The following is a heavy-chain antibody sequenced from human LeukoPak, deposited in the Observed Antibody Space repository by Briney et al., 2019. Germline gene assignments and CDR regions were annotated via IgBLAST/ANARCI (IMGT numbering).Heavy chain of an antibody. CDR1: GGSISSGGYY. D-gene: IGHD4-11*01. V-gene: IGHV4-30-2*01. Sequence: SETLSLTCTVSGGSISSGGYYWSWIRQPPGKGLEWIGYIYHSGSTYYNPSLKSRVTISVDRSKNQFSLKLSSVTAADTAVYYCARAAYDYSSNYYYYMDVWGKGTTVTVSS. CDR2: IYHSGST. CDR3: ARAAYDYSSNYYYYMDV. J-gene: IGHJ6*03.